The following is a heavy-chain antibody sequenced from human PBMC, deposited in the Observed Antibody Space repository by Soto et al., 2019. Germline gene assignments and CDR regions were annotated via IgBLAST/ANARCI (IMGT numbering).Heavy chain of an antibody. CDR2: IYYSGST. D-gene: IGHD5-12*01. CDR3: ARGVATIGP. J-gene: IGHJ5*02. CDR1: GDSISSYY. V-gene: IGHV4-59*01. Sequence: QVQLQESGPRLVKPSETLSLTCTVSGDSISSYYWSWIRQPPGKGLEWIGYIYYSGSTNYNPSLKSRVTISADTPQNQFSLKLTSVTAADTAVYYCARGVATIGPWGQGTLVTVSS.